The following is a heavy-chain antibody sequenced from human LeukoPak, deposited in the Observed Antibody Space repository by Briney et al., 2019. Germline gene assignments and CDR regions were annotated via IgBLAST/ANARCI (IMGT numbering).Heavy chain of an antibody. CDR1: GGSISSSSYY. J-gene: IGHJ4*02. Sequence: SETLSLTCTVSGGSISSSSYYWGWIRQPPGKGLEWIGSIYYSGSTYYNPSLKSRVTISVDTSKNQFSLKLSSVTAADTAVYYCARDNIVVPDFFDYWGQGTLVTVSS. CDR3: ARDNIVVPDFFDY. D-gene: IGHD2-2*01. CDR2: IYYSGST. V-gene: IGHV4-39*07.